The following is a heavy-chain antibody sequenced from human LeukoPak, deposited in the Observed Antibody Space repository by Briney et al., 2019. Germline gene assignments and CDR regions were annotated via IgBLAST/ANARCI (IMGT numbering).Heavy chain of an antibody. CDR1: GFTFRSYW. CDR3: ARVGYSGWNLEY. V-gene: IGHV3-7*01. Sequence: PGGSLRLSXAASGFTFRSYWMSWVRQAPGKGLEWVANINQGGSVKYYADSVKGRFTISRDDAKNSLYVQMNSLRDEDTAVYYCARVGYSGWNLEYWGQGTLVTVSS. CDR2: INQGGSVK. J-gene: IGHJ4*02. D-gene: IGHD5-12*01.